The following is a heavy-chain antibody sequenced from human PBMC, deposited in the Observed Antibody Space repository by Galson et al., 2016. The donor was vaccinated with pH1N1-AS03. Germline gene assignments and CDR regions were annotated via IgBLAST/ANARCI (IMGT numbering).Heavy chain of an antibody. Sequence: QSGAEVKKPGEPLKISCKGSGYSFTSYWIGWVRQMPGKGLEWMGITYPGDSDTRYSPSFQGQVIISADKSISIAYLQWSSLKASDTAIYYCTRQERFIATTHRYYYGMDAWGQGTTVTVSS. CDR3: TRQERFIATTHRYYYGMDA. CDR1: GYSFTSYW. D-gene: IGHD2-15*01. CDR2: TYPGDSDT. V-gene: IGHV5-51*01. J-gene: IGHJ6*02.